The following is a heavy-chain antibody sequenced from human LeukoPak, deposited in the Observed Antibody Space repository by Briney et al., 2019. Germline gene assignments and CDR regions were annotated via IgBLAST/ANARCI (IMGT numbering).Heavy chain of an antibody. CDR3: ATLASTDGY. Sequence: NPGGSLRLSCAASGFTFSTYTMNWVRRAPGKGLQWVSSISTRSSYLYYADSVKGRFTISRDDAKNSLYLQLNSLRAEDTAVYYCATLASTDGYRGQGTLVTVSS. CDR2: ISTRSSYL. J-gene: IGHJ4*02. D-gene: IGHD1-1*01. CDR1: GFTFSTYT. V-gene: IGHV3-21*01.